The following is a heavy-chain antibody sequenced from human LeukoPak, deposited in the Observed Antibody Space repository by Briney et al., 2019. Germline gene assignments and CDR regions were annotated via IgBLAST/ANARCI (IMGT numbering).Heavy chain of an antibody. CDR1: GGSISSSSYY. CDR2: IYYSGST. V-gene: IGHV4-39*07. J-gene: IGHJ4*02. Sequence: PSETLSLTCTVSGGSISSSSYYWGWIRQPPGKGLEWIGSIYYSGSTNYNPSLKSRVTISVDTSKNQFSLKLSSVTAADTAVYYCARSYYGSGSQFDYWGQGTLVTVSS. CDR3: ARSYYGSGSQFDY. D-gene: IGHD3-10*01.